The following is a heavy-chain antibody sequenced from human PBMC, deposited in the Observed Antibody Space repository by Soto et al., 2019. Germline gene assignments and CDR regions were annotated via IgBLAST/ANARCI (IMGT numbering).Heavy chain of an antibody. J-gene: IGHJ4*02. CDR1: GGSISSSSYY. CDR3: ARERALTGDIDY. V-gene: IGHV4-39*02. CDR2: IYYSGST. Sequence: PSETLSLTCTVSGGSISSSSYYWGWIRQPPGKGLEWIGSIYYSGSTYYNPSLKSRVTISVDTSKNQFSLKLSSVTAADTAVYYCARERALTGDIDYWGQGTLVTVSS. D-gene: IGHD7-27*01.